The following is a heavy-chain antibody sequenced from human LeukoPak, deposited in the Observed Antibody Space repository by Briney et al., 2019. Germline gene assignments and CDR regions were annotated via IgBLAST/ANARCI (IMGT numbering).Heavy chain of an antibody. V-gene: IGHV3-11*01. D-gene: IGHD3-22*01. J-gene: IGHJ4*02. CDR1: GFTFSDYY. CDR3: ARPSTDYYDGSGYYFEYFDY. CDR2: ISSSGSTI. Sequence: PGGSLRLSCAASGFTFSDYYTSWIRQAPGQGLEWVSYISSSGSTIYYTDSVKGRFTISRDNAKNSLYLQMNSLRAEDTAVYYCARPSTDYYDGSGYYFEYFDYWGQGTLVTVSS.